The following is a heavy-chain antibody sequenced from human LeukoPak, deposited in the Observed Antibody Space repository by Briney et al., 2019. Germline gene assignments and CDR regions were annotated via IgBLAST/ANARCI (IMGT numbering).Heavy chain of an antibody. V-gene: IGHV3-33*06. D-gene: IGHD3-22*01. CDR3: AKRGYDTTGYWDYFDS. CDR1: GFTFSDDG. J-gene: IGHJ4*02. CDR2: IFYDGSRQ. Sequence: PGRSLRLSCAASGFTFSDDGMYWVRQAPGKGLEWVALIFYDGSRQYYVDSVKGRFTVSRDNAKNTLYLHMSNLRAEDTAVYYCAKRGYDTTGYWDYFDSWGQGTLVTVSS.